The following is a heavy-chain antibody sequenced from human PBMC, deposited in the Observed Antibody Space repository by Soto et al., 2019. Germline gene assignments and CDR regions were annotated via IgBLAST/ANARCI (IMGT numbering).Heavy chain of an antibody. CDR3: ARGANIVGATIAGGDAFDI. Sequence: QVQLVQSGAEVKKPGSSVKVSCKASGGTFSSYAISWVRQAPGQGLEWMGGIIPIFGTANYAQKFQGRVTITADESTSTAYRELSSLRSEDTAVYYCARGANIVGATIAGGDAFDIWGQGTMVTVSS. CDR2: IIPIFGTA. V-gene: IGHV1-69*01. D-gene: IGHD1-26*01. CDR1: GGTFSSYA. J-gene: IGHJ3*02.